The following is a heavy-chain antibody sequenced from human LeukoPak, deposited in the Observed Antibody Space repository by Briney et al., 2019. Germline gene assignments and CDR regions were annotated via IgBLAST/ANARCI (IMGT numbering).Heavy chain of an antibody. CDR2: IYHSGTT. J-gene: IGHJ3*02. V-gene: IGHV4-39*07. CDR3: ARRSSISWYSRNDAFDI. CDR1: GGSISSSSYY. D-gene: IGHD6-13*01. Sequence: PSETLSLTCTVSGGSISSSSYYWGWIRQPPGKGLEWIGSIYHSGTTYYNPSLKSRVTISVDTSNNQFSLKLSSVTAADTAVYYCARRSSISWYSRNDAFDIWGQGTMVTVSS.